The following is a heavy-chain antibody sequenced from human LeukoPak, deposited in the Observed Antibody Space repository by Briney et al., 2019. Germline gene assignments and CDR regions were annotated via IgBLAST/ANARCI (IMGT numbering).Heavy chain of an antibody. CDR1: GFTFSNAL. J-gene: IGHJ3*01. Sequence: PGGSLRLSCAASGFTFSNALMTWVRQAPGKGLEWVGHIKSKTDGGTTDCAAAVKGRFSISRYDSKNALYLQMNSLKTEDTALYYCTTWDGVAWGQGTMVTVSS. CDR2: IKSKTDGGTT. V-gene: IGHV3-15*01. CDR3: TTWDGVA. D-gene: IGHD1-26*01.